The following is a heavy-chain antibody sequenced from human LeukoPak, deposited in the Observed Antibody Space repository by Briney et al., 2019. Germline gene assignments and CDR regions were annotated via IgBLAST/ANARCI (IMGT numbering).Heavy chain of an antibody. D-gene: IGHD6-13*01. Sequence: GGSLRLSCAASGFTFSSYGMHWVRQPPGKGLEWVAFIRYDGSNKYYAASVKGRFTISRDNSKNTLYLQMNSLRAEDTAVYYCAKGMHWSSRYYFDYWGWGTLVTVSS. CDR2: IRYDGSNK. J-gene: IGHJ4*02. CDR1: GFTFSSYG. CDR3: AKGMHWSSRYYFDY. V-gene: IGHV3-30*02.